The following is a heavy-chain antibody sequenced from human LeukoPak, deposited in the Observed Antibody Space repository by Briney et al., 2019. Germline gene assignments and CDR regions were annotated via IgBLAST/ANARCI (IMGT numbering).Heavy chain of an antibody. CDR2: INPNSGGT. J-gene: IGHJ4*02. CDR3: AREGDTAPGFDFDY. Sequence: ASVKVSCKASGYTFTSYYMHWVRQAPGQGLEWMGWINPNSGGTNYAQKLQGRVTMTTDTSTSTAYMELRSLRSDDTAVYYCAREGDTAPGFDFDYWGQGTLVTVSS. D-gene: IGHD5-18*01. V-gene: IGHV1-2*02. CDR1: GYTFTSYY.